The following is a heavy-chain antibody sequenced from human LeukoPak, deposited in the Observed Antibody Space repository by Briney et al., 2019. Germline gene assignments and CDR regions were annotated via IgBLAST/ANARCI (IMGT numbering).Heavy chain of an antibody. D-gene: IGHD6-19*01. CDR2: ISWNSGSI. Sequence: GGSLRLSCAASGFTFDDYAMHWVRQAPGKGLEWVSGISWNSGSIGYADSVKGRFTISGDNAKNSLYLQMNSLRAEDTALYYCAKDIVGAVAGLMDVWGQGTTVTVSS. J-gene: IGHJ6*02. V-gene: IGHV3-9*01. CDR1: GFTFDDYA. CDR3: AKDIVGAVAGLMDV.